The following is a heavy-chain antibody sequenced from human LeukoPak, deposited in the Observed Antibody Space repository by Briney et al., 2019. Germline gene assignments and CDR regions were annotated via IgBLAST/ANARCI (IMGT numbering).Heavy chain of an antibody. V-gene: IGHV3-23*01. J-gene: IGHJ6*02. D-gene: IGHD2-15*01. CDR2: ISGSGGST. CDR1: GFAFSSYA. CDR3: ARDLGYCSGGSCYSGAYYYYGMDV. Sequence: GGSLRLSCAASGFAFSSYAMSWVRQAPGKGLEWVSAISGSGGSTYYADSVKGRFTISRDNSKNTLYLQMNSLRAEDTAVYYCARDLGYCSGGSCYSGAYYYYGMDVWGQGTTVTVSS.